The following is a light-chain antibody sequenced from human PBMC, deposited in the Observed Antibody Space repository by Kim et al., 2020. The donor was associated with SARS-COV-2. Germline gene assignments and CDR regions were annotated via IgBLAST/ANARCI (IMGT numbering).Light chain of an antibody. Sequence: SSELTQDPAVSVALGQTVRITCQGDSPRSYYASWYQQKPGQAPVLVIYGKNNRPSGIPDRFSGSSLGNTASLTITGAQAEDEADYYCNSRDSSGNHQVFG. V-gene: IGLV3-19*01. CDR3: NSRDSSGNHQV. J-gene: IGLJ2*01. CDR2: GKN. CDR1: SPRSYY.